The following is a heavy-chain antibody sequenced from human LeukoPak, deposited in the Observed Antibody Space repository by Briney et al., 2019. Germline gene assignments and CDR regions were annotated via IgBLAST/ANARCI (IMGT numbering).Heavy chain of an antibody. V-gene: IGHV4-59*12. D-gene: IGHD2-15*01. J-gene: IGHJ4*02. CDR2: VYYSGST. Sequence: KPSETLSLTCTVSGGSIGSYYWKWIRQPPGKGLEWIGYVYYSGSTYYNPSLKSRVTISVDTSKNQFSLKLSSVTAADTAVYYCAREELLLGYFDYWGQGTLVTVSS. CDR3: AREELLLGYFDY. CDR1: GGSIGSYY.